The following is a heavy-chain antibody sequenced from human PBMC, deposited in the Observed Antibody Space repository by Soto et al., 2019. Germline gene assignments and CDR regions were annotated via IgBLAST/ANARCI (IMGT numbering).Heavy chain of an antibody. CDR2: INHSGST. D-gene: IGHD6-13*01. V-gene: IGHV4-34*01. Sequence: QVQLQQWGAGLLKPSETLSLACAVYGGSFSGYYWSWIRQPPGKGLEWIGEINHSGSTNYNPSLKSRVTISVDTSKNQFSLKLSSVTAADTAVYYCARFPPGGPYGAAAGTDAFDIWGQGTMVTVSS. CDR1: GGSFSGYY. J-gene: IGHJ3*02. CDR3: ARFPPGGPYGAAAGTDAFDI.